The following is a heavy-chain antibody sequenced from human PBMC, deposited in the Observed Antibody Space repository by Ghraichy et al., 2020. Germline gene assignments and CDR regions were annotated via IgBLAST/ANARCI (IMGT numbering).Heavy chain of an antibody. V-gene: IGHV4-34*01. CDR2: INHSGST. CDR1: GGSFSGYY. CDR3: ASVGYCSSTSCYRHYYYGMDV. Sequence: SQTLSLTCAVYGGSFSGYYWSWIRQPPGKGLEWIGEINHSGSTNYNPSLKSRVTISVDTSKNQFSLKLSSVTAADTAVYYCASVGYCSSTSCYRHYYYGMDVWGQGTTVTVSS. D-gene: IGHD2-2*02. J-gene: IGHJ6*02.